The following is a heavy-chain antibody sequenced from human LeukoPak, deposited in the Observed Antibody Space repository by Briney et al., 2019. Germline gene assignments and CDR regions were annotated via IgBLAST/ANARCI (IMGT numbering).Heavy chain of an antibody. CDR3: ARRGLIHRQDIVVVPAATVPRVDY. V-gene: IGHV4-34*01. Sequence: SETLSLTCAVYGGSFSGYYWSWIRQPPGKGLEWIGEINHSGSTNYNPSLKSRVTISVDTSKNQFSLKLSSVTAAETAVYYCARRGLIHRQDIVVVPAATVPRVDYWGQGTLVTVSS. D-gene: IGHD2-2*01. CDR1: GGSFSGYY. CDR2: INHSGST. J-gene: IGHJ4*02.